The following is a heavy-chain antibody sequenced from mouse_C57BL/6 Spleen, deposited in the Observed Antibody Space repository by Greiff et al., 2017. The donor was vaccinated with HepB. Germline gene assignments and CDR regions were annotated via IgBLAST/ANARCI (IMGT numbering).Heavy chain of an antibody. CDR3: ARGAYSKGGAMDY. Sequence: QVQLQQPGAELVRPGSSVKLSCKASGYTFTSYWMHWVKQRPIQGLEWIGNIDPSDSETHYNQKFKDKATLTVDKSSSTAYMQLSSLTSEDSAVYYCARGAYSKGGAMDYWGQGTSVTVSS. V-gene: IGHV1-52*01. CDR2: IDPSDSET. CDR1: GYTFTSYW. D-gene: IGHD2-5*01. J-gene: IGHJ4*01.